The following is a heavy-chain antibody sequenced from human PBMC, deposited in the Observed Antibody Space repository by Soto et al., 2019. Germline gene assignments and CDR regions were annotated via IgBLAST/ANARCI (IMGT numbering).Heavy chain of an antibody. Sequence: EVQLVESGGGLVQPGGSLRLSCAASGFTFSDHYMDWVRQAPGKGLEWVGRIRNRPNSYTTQYAASVKGRFAGLRDDSENLVYLQMNDLKTEDTAVYYCVRDSGRGFYFDYWGQGAQVTVSS. CDR1: GFTFSDHY. J-gene: IGHJ4*02. D-gene: IGHD3-10*01. CDR2: IRNRPNSYTT. V-gene: IGHV3-72*01. CDR3: VRDSGRGFYFDY.